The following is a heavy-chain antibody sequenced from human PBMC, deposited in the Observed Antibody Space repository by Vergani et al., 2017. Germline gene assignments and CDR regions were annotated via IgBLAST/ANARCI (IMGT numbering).Heavy chain of an antibody. V-gene: IGHV3-21*01. J-gene: IGHJ6*03. D-gene: IGHD6-19*01. CDR1: GFTFSSYS. CDR3: ARVFYSSGWFYYYYYYMDV. Sequence: EVQLVESGGGLVKPGGSLRLSCAASGFTFSSYSMNWVRQAPGKGLEWVSSISSSSTYIYSADSVKGRFSISRDNAKNSLYLQLNSLRAEDTAVYYCARVFYSSGWFYYYYYYMDVWGKGTTVTVSS. CDR2: ISSSSTYI.